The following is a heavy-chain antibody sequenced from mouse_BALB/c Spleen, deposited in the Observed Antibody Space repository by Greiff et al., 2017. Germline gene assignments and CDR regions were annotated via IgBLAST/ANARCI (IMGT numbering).Heavy chain of an antibody. V-gene: IGHV1-54*01. CDR1: GYAFTNYL. CDR3: ARKGVFYFDV. J-gene: IGHJ1*01. CDR2: INPGSGGT. Sequence: QVQLQQSGAELVRPGTSVKVSCKASGYAFTNYLIEWVKQRPGQGLEWIGVINPGSGGTNYNEKFKGKATLTADKSSSTAYMQLSSLTSDDSAVYFCARKGVFYFDVWGAGTTVTVSS.